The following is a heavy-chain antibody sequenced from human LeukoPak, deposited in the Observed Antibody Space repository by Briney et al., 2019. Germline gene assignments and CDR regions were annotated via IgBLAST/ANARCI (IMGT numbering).Heavy chain of an antibody. CDR3: ATTPHSGYYDLY. V-gene: IGHV3-23*01. CDR1: GFTLSSSA. Sequence: GGSLRLSCAASGFTLSSSAMSWVRQAPGKGLEWVSGIGGSGAGTYYAVSVKGRFTISRDNSKNTLYLQMNSLRAEDTAAYYCATTPHSGYYDLYWGQGTLVTVSS. D-gene: IGHD3-22*01. J-gene: IGHJ4*02. CDR2: IGGSGAGT.